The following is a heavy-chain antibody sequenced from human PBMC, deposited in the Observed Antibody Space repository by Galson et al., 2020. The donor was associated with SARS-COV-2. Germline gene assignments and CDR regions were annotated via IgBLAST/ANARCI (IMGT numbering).Heavy chain of an antibody. CDR2: IYYSGST. Sequence: TLSLTCTVSGGSISSSSYYWGWIRQPPGKGLEWIGSIYYSGSTYYNPSLKRRVTISVDTSKNQFSLQLSSVTAADTAVYYCARHYGEYGPEYSFYFDYWGQGTLVTVSS. CDR3: ARHYGEYGPEYSFYFDY. D-gene: IGHD4-4*01. V-gene: IGHV4-39*01. J-gene: IGHJ4*02. CDR1: GGSISSSSYY.